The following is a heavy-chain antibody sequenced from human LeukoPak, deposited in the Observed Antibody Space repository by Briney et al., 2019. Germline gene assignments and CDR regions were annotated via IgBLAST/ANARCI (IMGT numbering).Heavy chain of an antibody. CDR1: GFTFSDYW. V-gene: IGHV3-74*01. Sequence: GGSLRLSCAASGFTFSDYWMHWVRQTPGKGLVWVSRINTDETRTNYADSVKGRFTISRDNAKNTLYLQMNSLRAEDTAVYYCARVGVGAYYFDYWGQGTLVTVSS. J-gene: IGHJ4*02. CDR3: ARVGVGAYYFDY. CDR2: INTDETRT. D-gene: IGHD3-3*01.